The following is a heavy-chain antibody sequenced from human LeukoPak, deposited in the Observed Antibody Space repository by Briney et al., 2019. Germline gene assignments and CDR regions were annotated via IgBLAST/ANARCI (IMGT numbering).Heavy chain of an antibody. CDR2: IYYSGST. Sequence: PSETLSLTCTVSGASISSYYWSWIRQPPGKGLEWIGYIYYSGSTNYNPSLKSRVTISIDTSKNQFSLQLRSVTPEDTAVYYCARGSKGSSPYWYFDLWGRGTLVTVSS. CDR1: GASISSYY. J-gene: IGHJ2*01. D-gene: IGHD6-13*01. V-gene: IGHV4-59*12. CDR3: ARGSKGSSPYWYFDL.